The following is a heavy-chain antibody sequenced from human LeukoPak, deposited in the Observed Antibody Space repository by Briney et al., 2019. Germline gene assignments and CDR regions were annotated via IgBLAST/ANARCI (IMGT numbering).Heavy chain of an antibody. CDR1: GGSIISYY. V-gene: IGHV4-59*08. CDR2: IYYNGST. D-gene: IGHD2-15*01. Sequence: LETLSLTCTVSGGSIISYYWSWIRQPPGQGREWIGYIYYNGSTNYNPSLKSRVTISVDTSKNQFSLKLNSVTAADTAVYYCARRGGFYCRGATCYHYYFDYWGQGALVTVSS. CDR3: ARRGGFYCRGATCYHYYFDY. J-gene: IGHJ4*02.